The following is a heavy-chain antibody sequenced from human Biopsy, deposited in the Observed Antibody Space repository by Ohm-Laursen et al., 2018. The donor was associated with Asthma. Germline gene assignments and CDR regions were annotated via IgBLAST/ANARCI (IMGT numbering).Heavy chain of an antibody. V-gene: IGHV4-34*01. CDR3: ARAAITGIRGWFDP. CDR2: IDQSGYT. CDR1: GGYLTGHY. D-gene: IGHD1-20*01. J-gene: IGHJ5*02. Sequence: GTLSLTCTVSGGYLTGHYWNWIRQPPGKGLEWIGEIDQSGYTNYNPSLKSRVTISADTSKNQFHLNLSSATAADTAVYFCARAAITGIRGWFDPWGQGTQVTVSS.